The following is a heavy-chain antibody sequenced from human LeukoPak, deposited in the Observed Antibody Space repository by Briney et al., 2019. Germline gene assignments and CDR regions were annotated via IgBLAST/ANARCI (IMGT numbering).Heavy chain of an antibody. V-gene: IGHV3-21*01. J-gene: IGHJ4*02. D-gene: IGHD2-21*02. CDR1: GFTFSSYS. CDR2: ISSSSSYI. CDR3: ARDEGVVVTSKTFDY. Sequence: GGYLRLYCAASGFTFSSYSMNWVRQAPGKGLEWVSSISSSSSYIYYADSVKGRFTISRDNAKNSLYLQMNSLRAEDTAVYYCARDEGVVVTSKTFDYWGQGTLVTVSS.